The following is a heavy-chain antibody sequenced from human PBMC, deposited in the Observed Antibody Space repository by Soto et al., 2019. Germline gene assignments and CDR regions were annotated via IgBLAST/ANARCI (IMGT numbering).Heavy chain of an antibody. CDR3: PRQVAYDILSPRCRLDS. Sequence: QLRLQESGPGRVKPSETLSLTCTVSGGSLSSTDYFWGWIRQSPGKGLEWIGSIYYTGTTYYSPSLKSRVSISVDTSRNNFSLTLRSVTAADTAMYYCPRQVAYDILSPRCRLDSWGQGSMVIVSS. CDR2: IYYTGTT. CDR1: GGSLSSTDYF. D-gene: IGHD3-9*01. V-gene: IGHV4-39*02. J-gene: IGHJ4*02.